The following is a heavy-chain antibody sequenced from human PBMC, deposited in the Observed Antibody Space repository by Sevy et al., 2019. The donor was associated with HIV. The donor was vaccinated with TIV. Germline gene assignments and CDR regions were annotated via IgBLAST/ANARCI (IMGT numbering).Heavy chain of an antibody. CDR2: IYYSGST. Sequence: SETLSLTCTVSGGSISSSSYYWGWIREPPGKGLEWIGSIYYSGSTYYNPSLKSRVTISVDTSKNQFSLKLSSVTAADTAVYYCARDYGGNSADYYAMDVWGQGTTVTVSS. V-gene: IGHV4-39*02. CDR3: ARDYGGNSADYYAMDV. J-gene: IGHJ6*02. D-gene: IGHD4-17*01. CDR1: GGSISSSSYY.